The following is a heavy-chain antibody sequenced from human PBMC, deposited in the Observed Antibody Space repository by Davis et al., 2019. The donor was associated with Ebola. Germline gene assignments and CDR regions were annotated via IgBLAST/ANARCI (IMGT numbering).Heavy chain of an antibody. CDR3: TRDAAFYYGPYGFHF. D-gene: IGHD3-16*01. CDR2: IKQDGSDK. Sequence: GESLKISCVASGFPFNNFWMSWVRQAPGKGLEWVANIKQDGSDKYYVDSVKGRFTISRDNAQSSVYLQMNSLRAEDTAVYYCTRDAAFYYGPYGFHFWGQGTMVNVSS. J-gene: IGHJ3*01. CDR1: GFPFNNFW. V-gene: IGHV3-7*01.